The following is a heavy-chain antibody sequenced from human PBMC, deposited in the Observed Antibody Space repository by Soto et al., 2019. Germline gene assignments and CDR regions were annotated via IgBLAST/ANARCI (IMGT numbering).Heavy chain of an antibody. J-gene: IGHJ3*02. CDR3: ASLEMATINAFDI. D-gene: IGHD5-12*01. V-gene: IGHV1-69*13. CDR2: IIPIFCTA. Sequence: VASVKVSCKASGGTFSSYAISWVRQAPGQGLEWMGGIIPIFCTANYAQKFQGRVTITADESTSTAYMELSSLRSEDTAVYYCASLEMATINAFDIWGQGTMVTVSS. CDR1: GGTFSSYA.